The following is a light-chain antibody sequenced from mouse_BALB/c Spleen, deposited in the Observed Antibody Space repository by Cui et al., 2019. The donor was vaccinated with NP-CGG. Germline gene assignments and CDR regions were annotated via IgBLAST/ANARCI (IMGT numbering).Light chain of an antibody. CDR1: TGAVTTSNY. V-gene: IGLV1*01. CDR3: ALWYSNHWV. Sequence: QDAVTQETARTTSPGETVTLNCRSNTGAVTTSNYANWVQEKPDHLFTGLIGGTNNRAPGVPARFSGSLIGDKAVLTITGAQTEDEAIYFCALWYSNHWVFGGGTKLTVL. CDR2: GTN. J-gene: IGLJ1*01.